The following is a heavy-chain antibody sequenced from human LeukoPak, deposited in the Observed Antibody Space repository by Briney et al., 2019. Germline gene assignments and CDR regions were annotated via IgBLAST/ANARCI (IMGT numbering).Heavy chain of an antibody. Sequence: GRSLRLSCAASGFTFSSYAMHWVRQAPGKGLEWVAVISYDGSNKYYADSVKGRFTISRDNSKSTLYLQMNSLRAEDMAVYYCATHYTSGWSQGFDYWGQGTLVTVSS. V-gene: IGHV3-30-3*01. CDR3: ATHYTSGWSQGFDY. CDR2: ISYDGSNK. J-gene: IGHJ4*02. CDR1: GFTFSSYA. D-gene: IGHD6-19*01.